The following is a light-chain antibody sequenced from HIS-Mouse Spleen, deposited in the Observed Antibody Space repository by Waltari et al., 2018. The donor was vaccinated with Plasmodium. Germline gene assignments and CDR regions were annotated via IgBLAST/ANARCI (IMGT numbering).Light chain of an antibody. CDR2: EVS. Sequence: QSALTQPPSASGSPGQSVTISCTGTSSDVGGYNYVSWYQQHPGKAPKLMIYEVSKRPSGVPERFSGSKSGNTASLTVSGLQADDEADYDCSSDAGSNNVVFGGGTKLTVL. V-gene: IGLV2-8*01. CDR1: SSDVGGYNY. CDR3: SSDAGSNNVV. J-gene: IGLJ2*01.